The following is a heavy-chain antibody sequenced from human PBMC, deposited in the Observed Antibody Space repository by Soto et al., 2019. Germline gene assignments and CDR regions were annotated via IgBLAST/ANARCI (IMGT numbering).Heavy chain of an antibody. CDR2: MNPNSGNT. CDR1: GYTFTSYD. J-gene: IGHJ4*02. D-gene: IGHD2-15*01. V-gene: IGHV1-8*01. Sequence: QVQLVQSGAEVKKPGASVKVSCKASGYTFTSYDINWVRQATGQGLEWMGWMNPNSGNTGYAQKCQGRVPMTNNTSISTADMELSSLRSEDTAVYYCARTRRARDYSGGSCYDLGDWGQGTLVTVSS. CDR3: ARTRRARDYSGGSCYDLGD.